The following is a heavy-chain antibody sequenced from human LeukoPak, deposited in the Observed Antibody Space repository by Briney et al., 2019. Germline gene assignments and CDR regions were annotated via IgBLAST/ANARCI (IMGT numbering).Heavy chain of an antibody. J-gene: IGHJ4*02. CDR2: IYYSGST. D-gene: IGHD3-3*01. V-gene: IGHV4-59*01. CDR1: GGSISSYY. CDR3: ARGSYYDFWSGYYSGNSFDY. Sequence: SSETLSLTCTVSGGSISSYYWSWIRQPPGKGLEWIGYIYYSGSTNYNPSLKSRVTISVDTSKNQFSLKLSSVTAADTAVYYCARGSYYDFWSGYYSGNSFDYWGQGTRVTVSS.